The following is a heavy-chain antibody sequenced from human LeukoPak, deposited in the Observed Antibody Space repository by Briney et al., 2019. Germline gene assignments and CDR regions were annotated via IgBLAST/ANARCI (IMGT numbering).Heavy chain of an antibody. J-gene: IGHJ6*02. CDR3: AIPTVTTSYYGMDV. V-gene: IGHV1-24*01. CDR1: GYTLTELS. D-gene: IGHD4-17*01. CDR2: FDPEDGET. Sequence: GASVKVSCKVSGYTLTELSMHWVRQAPGKWLEWMGGFDPEDGETIYAQKFQGRVTMTEDTSTDTAYMELSSLRSEDTAVYYCAIPTVTTSYYGMDVWGQGTTVTVSS.